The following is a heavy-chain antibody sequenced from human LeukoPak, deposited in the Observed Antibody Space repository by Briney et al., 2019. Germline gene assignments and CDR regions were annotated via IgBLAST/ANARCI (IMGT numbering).Heavy chain of an antibody. CDR1: GFTFSSYS. CDR2: ISSSSSTI. D-gene: IGHD5-12*01. CDR3: ARAPNSGYDESLDY. V-gene: IGHV3-48*04. J-gene: IGHJ4*02. Sequence: GGSLRLSCAASGFTFSSYSMNWVRQAPGKGLEWVSYISSSSSTIYYADSVKGRFTISRDNAKNSLYLQMNSLRAEDTAVYYCARAPNSGYDESLDYWGQGTLVTVSS.